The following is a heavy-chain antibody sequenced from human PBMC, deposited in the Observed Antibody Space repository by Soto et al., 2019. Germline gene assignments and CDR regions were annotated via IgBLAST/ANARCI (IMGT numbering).Heavy chain of an antibody. D-gene: IGHD3-10*01. CDR2: INHSGST. Sequence: PSETLSLTCAVYGGSFSGYYWSWIRQPPGKGLEWIGEINHSGSTNYNPSLKSRVTISVDTSKNQFSLKLSSVTATDTAVYYCARVDTMVRGVIMSYYYYGMDVWGKGTTVT. CDR3: ARVDTMVRGVIMSYYYYGMDV. J-gene: IGHJ6*04. V-gene: IGHV4-34*01. CDR1: GGSFSGYY.